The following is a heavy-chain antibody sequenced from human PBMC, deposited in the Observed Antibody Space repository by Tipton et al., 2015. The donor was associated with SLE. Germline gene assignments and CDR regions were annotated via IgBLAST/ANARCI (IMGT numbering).Heavy chain of an antibody. CDR2: IYYSGST. CDR1: GGSFSGYY. CDR3: ARVPFYYYYYMDV. Sequence: TLSLTCAVYGGSFSGYYGSWIRQPPGKGLEWIGYIYYSGSTNYNPSLKSRVTISVDTSKNQFSLKLSSVTAADTAVYYCARVPFYYYYYMDVWGKGTTVTVSS. V-gene: IGHV4-59*01. J-gene: IGHJ6*03.